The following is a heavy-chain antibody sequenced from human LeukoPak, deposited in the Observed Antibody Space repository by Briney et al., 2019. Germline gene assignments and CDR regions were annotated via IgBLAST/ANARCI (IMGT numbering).Heavy chain of an antibody. CDR3: AKDVAYYYGSGINWFDP. D-gene: IGHD3-10*01. CDR2: ISGSGGST. Sequence: GGSLRLSCAASGFTFSSYAMSWVRQAPGKGLEWVSAISGSGGSTYYADSVKGRFTISRDNSKNTLYLQMNSLRAEDAAVYYCAKDVAYYYGSGINWFDPWGQGTLVTVSS. CDR1: GFTFSSYA. V-gene: IGHV3-23*01. J-gene: IGHJ5*02.